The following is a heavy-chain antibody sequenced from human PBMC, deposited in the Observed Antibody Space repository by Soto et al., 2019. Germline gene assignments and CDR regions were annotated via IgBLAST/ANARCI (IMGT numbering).Heavy chain of an antibody. CDR1: GYSFTSYW. CDR3: ARHGSWYYDSSVGGAFDI. V-gene: IGHV5-10-1*01. Sequence: GESLKISCKGSGYSFTSYWISWVRQMPGKGQEWMGRIDPSDSYTNYSPSFQGHVTISADKSISTAYLQWSSLKASDTAMYYCARHGSWYYDSSVGGAFDIWGQGTMVTVSS. CDR2: IDPSDSYT. J-gene: IGHJ3*02. D-gene: IGHD3-22*01.